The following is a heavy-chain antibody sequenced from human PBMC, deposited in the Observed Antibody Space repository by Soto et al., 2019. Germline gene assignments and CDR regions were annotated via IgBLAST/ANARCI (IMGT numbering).Heavy chain of an antibody. CDR3: ARERKESSGWHDY. Sequence: PSETLSLTWTVSGGSISSYYWIWIRQPPGKGLEWIGYTYYSGSTNYNPSLKSRVTISVDTSKNQFSLKLSSVTAADTAVYYCARERKESSGWHDYWGQGTLVTSPQ. V-gene: IGHV4-59*01. J-gene: IGHJ4*02. CDR1: GGSISSYY. CDR2: TYYSGST. D-gene: IGHD6-19*01.